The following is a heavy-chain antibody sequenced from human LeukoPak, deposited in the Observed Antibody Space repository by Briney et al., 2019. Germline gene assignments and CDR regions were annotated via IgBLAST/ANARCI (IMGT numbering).Heavy chain of an antibody. D-gene: IGHD3-22*01. CDR1: GYTFTGHY. J-gene: IGHJ4*02. CDR2: INPNSGGT. V-gene: IGHV1-2*02. CDR3: ARARYYDSSGYHY. Sequence: ASVKVSCKASGYTFTGHYMHWVRQAPGQGLEWMGWINPNSGGTNYAQKFQGRVTMTTDTSTSTAYMELRSLRSDDTAVYYCARARYYDSSGYHYWGQGTLVTVSS.